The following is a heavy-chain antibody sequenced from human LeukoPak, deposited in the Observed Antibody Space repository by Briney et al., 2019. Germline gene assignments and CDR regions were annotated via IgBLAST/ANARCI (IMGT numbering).Heavy chain of an antibody. CDR2: IKEDGSVK. CDR3: ARDSTWQLDY. CDR1: GFTFSTHW. Sequence: GGSLRLSCTASGFTFSTHWMTWVRQPPGKGLEWVANIKEDGSVKYYVDSVKGRFTISRDNTKNALYLQMNSLRADDTAVYFCARDSTWQLDYWGQGTLVTVSS. V-gene: IGHV3-7*03. D-gene: IGHD5-12*01. J-gene: IGHJ4*02.